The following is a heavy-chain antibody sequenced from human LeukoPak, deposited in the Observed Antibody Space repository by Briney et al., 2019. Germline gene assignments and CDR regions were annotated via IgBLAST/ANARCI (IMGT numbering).Heavy chain of an antibody. Sequence: PGGSLRLSCAASGFTFSDYYMSWIRQAPGKGLEWVSYISSSGSTIYYADSVKGRFTISRDNAKNSLYLQMNSLRAEDTAVYYCAALGGEDIVVVPAVGYWGQGTLVTVSS. CDR1: GFTFSDYY. CDR2: ISSSGSTI. D-gene: IGHD2-2*01. CDR3: AALGGEDIVVVPAVGY. J-gene: IGHJ4*02. V-gene: IGHV3-11*04.